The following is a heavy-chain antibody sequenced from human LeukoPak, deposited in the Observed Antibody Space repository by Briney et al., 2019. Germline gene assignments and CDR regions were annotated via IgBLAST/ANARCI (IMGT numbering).Heavy chain of an antibody. J-gene: IGHJ5*02. Sequence: GGSLRLSCAASGFTFDSYVMTWVRQAPGKGPEWISAISGSGGSTDYADSVKGRFTISRDNSKNTLYLQMNSLRAEDTAVYYCAKDVDGAAWPGWFDPWGQGTLVTVSS. V-gene: IGHV3-23*01. CDR1: GFTFDSYV. CDR3: AKDVDGAAWPGWFDP. D-gene: IGHD6-13*01. CDR2: ISGSGGST.